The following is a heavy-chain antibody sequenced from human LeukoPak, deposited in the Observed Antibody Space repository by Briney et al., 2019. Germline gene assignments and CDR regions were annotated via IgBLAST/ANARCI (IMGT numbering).Heavy chain of an antibody. CDR3: ARRAVVPAAVSYFDN. D-gene: IGHD2-2*01. CDR2: IYYTGTT. V-gene: IGHV4-39*01. J-gene: IGHJ4*02. Sequence: SETLSLTCAVFRGSITNSSCYWGRIRQPPGKGLEWIGGIYYTGTTYYSPSLNSRITISMDTSKNQFSLGLASVTAADTALYYCARRAVVPAAVSYFDNWGQGTLVTVSS. CDR1: RGSITNSSCY.